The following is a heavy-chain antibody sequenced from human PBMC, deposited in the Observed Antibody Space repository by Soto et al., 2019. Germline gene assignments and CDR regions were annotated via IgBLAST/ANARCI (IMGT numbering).Heavy chain of an antibody. CDR1: GGSFSGYY. V-gene: IGHV4-34*01. Sequence: SETLSLTCAVYGGSFSGYYWSWIRQPPGKGLEWIGEINHSGSTNYNPSLKSRVTISVDTSKNQFSLKLSSVTAADTAVYYCARDVDYYGSGSCWFDPWGQGTLVTVSS. D-gene: IGHD3-10*01. CDR2: INHSGST. CDR3: ARDVDYYGSGSCWFDP. J-gene: IGHJ5*02.